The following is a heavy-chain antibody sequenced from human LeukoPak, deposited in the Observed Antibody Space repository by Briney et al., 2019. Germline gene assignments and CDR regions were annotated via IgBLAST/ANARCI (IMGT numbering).Heavy chain of an antibody. CDR2: ISGSGGST. CDR1: GFTFSSYA. Sequence: GGSLRLSCAASGFTFSSYAMSWVRRAPGKGLEWVSAISGSGGSTYYADCVKGRFTISRDNSKNTLYLQMNSLRAEDTAVYYCAKQNIWFGELFPFDYWGQGTLVTVSS. CDR3: AKQNIWFGELFPFDY. D-gene: IGHD3-10*01. J-gene: IGHJ4*02. V-gene: IGHV3-23*01.